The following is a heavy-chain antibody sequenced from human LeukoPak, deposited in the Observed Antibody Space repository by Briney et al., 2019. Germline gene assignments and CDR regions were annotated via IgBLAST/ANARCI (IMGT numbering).Heavy chain of an antibody. CDR1: GYTFTSYG. D-gene: IGHD3-16*02. V-gene: IGHV1-18*01. CDR3: ARDRIYDYVWGSYLWDY. J-gene: IGHJ4*02. Sequence: ASVKVSCKASGYTFTSYGISWARQAPGQGLEWMGWISAYNGNTNYAQKLQGRVTMTTDTSTSTAYMELRSLRSDDTAVYYCARDRIYDYVWGSYLWDYWGQGTLVTVSS. CDR2: ISAYNGNT.